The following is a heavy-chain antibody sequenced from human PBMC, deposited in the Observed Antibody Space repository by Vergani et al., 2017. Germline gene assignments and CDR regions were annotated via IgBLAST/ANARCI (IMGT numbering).Heavy chain of an antibody. Sequence: QVQLVESGGGVVQPGRSLRLSCAASGFTFSSYAMHWVRQAPGKGLEWVAVISYDGSNNYYADSVKGRFTISRDNSKNTRYLQMNSLRAEDTAVYYCARERANKGAYGMDVWGQGRTVTVAS. D-gene: IGHD2-8*01. J-gene: IGHJ6*02. CDR3: ARERANKGAYGMDV. CDR1: GFTFSSYA. V-gene: IGHV3-30-3*01. CDR2: ISYDGSNN.